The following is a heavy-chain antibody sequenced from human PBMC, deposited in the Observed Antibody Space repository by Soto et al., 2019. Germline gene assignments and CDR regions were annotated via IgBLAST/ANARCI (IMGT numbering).Heavy chain of an antibody. V-gene: IGHV4-31*03. D-gene: IGHD3-9*01. J-gene: IGHJ5*02. CDR1: DDSMRGGGYY. CDR3: LRGKDKDDSTFCHH. Sequence: QLRLQESGPGLVEPSQTLSLICSVSDDSMRGGGYYWTWIRQLAGKGLQWIGFIHYSGASIYSPPLKTRVSLSMQTSHKQFSLRLGSVTAADTAIYYCLRGKDKDDSTFCHHWGQGTPVTVSS. CDR2: IHYSGAS.